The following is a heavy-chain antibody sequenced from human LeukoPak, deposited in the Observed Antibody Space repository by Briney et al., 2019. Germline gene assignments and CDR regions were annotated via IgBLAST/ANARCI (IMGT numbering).Heavy chain of an antibody. V-gene: IGHV4-39*01. CDR2: VFYSGST. D-gene: IGHD3-9*01. J-gene: IGHJ3*02. CDR1: GDSISSSSFY. CDR3: ARLDKRVHNTFDI. Sequence: PSETLSLTCTVSGDSISSSSFYWAWIRQPPGKGLEYIGSVFYSGSTYYNPSLRSRVTFSVDTSKNQFSLKLTSVTAADTAVYYRARLDKRVHNTFDIWGQGTMVTVSS.